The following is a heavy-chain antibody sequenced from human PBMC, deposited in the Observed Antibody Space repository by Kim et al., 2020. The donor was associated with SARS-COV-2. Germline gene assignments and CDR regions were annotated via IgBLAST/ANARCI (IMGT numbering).Heavy chain of an antibody. CDR3: AGISGSYYHDAFDI. V-gene: IGHV4-4*02. J-gene: IGHJ3*02. D-gene: IGHD1-26*01. Sequence: SETLSLTCAVSGGSISSSNWWSWVRQPPGKGLEWIGEIYHSGSTNYNPSLKSRVTISVDKSKNQFSLKLSSVTAADTAVYYCAGISGSYYHDAFDIWGQGTMVTVSS. CDR1: GGSISSSNW. CDR2: IYHSGST.